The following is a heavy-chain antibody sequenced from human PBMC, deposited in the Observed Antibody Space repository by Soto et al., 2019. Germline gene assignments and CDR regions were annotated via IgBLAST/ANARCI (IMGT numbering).Heavy chain of an antibody. V-gene: IGHV3-7*04. J-gene: IGHJ3*02. CDR3: VTEVTLHAFDI. Sequence: EVQLVESGGGLVQPGGSLRLSCAASGFTFTTYWMTWVRQAPGKGLEWVANIKQDGSEKYCVDSVKGRFTISRDNAKNSLYLQMNSLRAEDTAVYYCVTEVTLHAFDIWGQGTMVTVSS. CDR1: GFTFTTYW. CDR2: IKQDGSEK. D-gene: IGHD5-18*01.